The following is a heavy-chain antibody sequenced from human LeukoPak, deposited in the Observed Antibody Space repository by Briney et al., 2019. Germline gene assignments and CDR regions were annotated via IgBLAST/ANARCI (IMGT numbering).Heavy chain of an antibody. V-gene: IGHV4-38-2*01. J-gene: IGHJ4*02. CDR2: IYHSVST. Sequence: PSETLSLTCAVSGYSISSGYYWGWIRQPPGKGLEWIGSIYHSVSTYYNPSLKSRVTISVDTSKNQFSLKLSSVTAADTAVYYCARQRYCSSTSCYPISFDYWGQGTLVTVSS. CDR3: ARQRYCSSTSCYPISFDY. CDR1: GYSISSGYY. D-gene: IGHD2-2*01.